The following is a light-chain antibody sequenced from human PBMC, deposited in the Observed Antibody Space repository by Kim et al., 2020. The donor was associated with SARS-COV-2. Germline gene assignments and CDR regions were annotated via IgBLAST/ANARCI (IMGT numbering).Light chain of an antibody. Sequence: SVAPGKTARMTCGGNNIGSKSVHWYQQKPGQAPVLVIYYDSDRPSGIPERFSGSNSGNTATLTISRVEAGDEADYYCQVWDIDVVFGGGTQLTVL. CDR2: YDS. CDR1: NIGSKS. J-gene: IGLJ2*01. CDR3: QVWDIDVV. V-gene: IGLV3-21*04.